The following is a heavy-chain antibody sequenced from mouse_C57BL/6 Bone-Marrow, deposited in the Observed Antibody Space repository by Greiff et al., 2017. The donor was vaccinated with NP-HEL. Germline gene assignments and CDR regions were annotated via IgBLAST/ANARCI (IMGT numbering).Heavy chain of an antibody. CDR1: GYTFTEYP. CDR2: FYPGSGSI. D-gene: IGHD1-3*01. V-gene: IGHV1-62-2*01. CDR3: ARHEYNHAMEY. J-gene: IGHJ4*01. Sequence: VHLVESGAELVKPGASVKLSCKASGYTFTEYPIHWVKQRSGQGLEWIGWFYPGSGSIKYNEKFKDKATLTADKSSSTVYIELSRLTSEDAAVYFCARHEYNHAMEYWGQGTSVTVSS.